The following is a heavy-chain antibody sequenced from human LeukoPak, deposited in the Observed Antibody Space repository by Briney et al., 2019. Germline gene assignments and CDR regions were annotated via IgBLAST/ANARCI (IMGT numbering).Heavy chain of an antibody. CDR3: AKGMGEFHSGYDYGYYGMDV. V-gene: IGHV3-43*02. CDR2: ISGDGGST. CDR1: GFTFDDYA. D-gene: IGHD5-12*01. Sequence: GGSLRLSCAASGFTFDDYAMHWVRQAPGKGLEWVSLISGDGGSTYYEDSVKGRFTISRDNSKNSLYLQMNSLRTEDTALYYCAKGMGEFHSGYDYGYYGMDVWGQGTTVTVSS. J-gene: IGHJ6*02.